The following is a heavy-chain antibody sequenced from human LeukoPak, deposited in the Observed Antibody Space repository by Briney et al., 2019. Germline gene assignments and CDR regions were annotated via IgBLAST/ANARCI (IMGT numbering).Heavy chain of an antibody. Sequence: PSEALSLTCTVSGGSISSSSFYWGWIRQPPGKGLEWIGEINPSGSTNYNPSLKSRVTILVATSKNQFSLELSSVSAADTAVYYCARGNLERSPGTLWFDPWGPGTLVIVSS. CDR1: GGSISSSSFY. V-gene: IGHV4-39*07. CDR2: INPSGST. J-gene: IGHJ5*02. D-gene: IGHD3-3*01. CDR3: ARGNLERSPGTLWFDP.